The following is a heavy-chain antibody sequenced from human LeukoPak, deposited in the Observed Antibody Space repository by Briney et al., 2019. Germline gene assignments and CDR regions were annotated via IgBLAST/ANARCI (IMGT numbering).Heavy chain of an antibody. Sequence: ASVKVSCKASGYTFTSYYMHWVRQAPGQGLEWMGIINPSGGSTSYAQKFQGRVTMTTDTSTSTAYMELRSLRSDDTAVYYCARDLILAYYDFWSGRYNLGIAGRSYYYYMDVWGKGTTVTVSS. D-gene: IGHD3-3*01. CDR1: GYTFTSYY. V-gene: IGHV1-46*01. CDR3: ARDLILAYYDFWSGRYNLGIAGRSYYYYMDV. J-gene: IGHJ6*03. CDR2: INPSGGST.